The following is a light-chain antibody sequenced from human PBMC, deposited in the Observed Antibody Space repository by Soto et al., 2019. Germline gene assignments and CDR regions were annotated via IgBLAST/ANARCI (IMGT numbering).Light chain of an antibody. CDR3: SSFAGTNSFV. J-gene: IGLJ1*01. Sequence: QSALTRPPSASGSPGQSVTIPCTGTTSDIGAYNYVSWYQQRPGKAPKLIIYEVTRRPSGVPDRIFGSKSYTTASLTVSGLQAEDEADYYCSSFAGTNSFVFGTGTKVTVL. V-gene: IGLV2-8*01. CDR2: EVT. CDR1: TSDIGAYNY.